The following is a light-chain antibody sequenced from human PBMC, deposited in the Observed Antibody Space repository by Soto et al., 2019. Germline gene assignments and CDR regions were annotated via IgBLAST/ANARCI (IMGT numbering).Light chain of an antibody. J-gene: IGKJ5*01. CDR3: QQYGSSPIT. CDR2: GAS. Sequence: EIVLTQSPGSLSLSPGERATLSCRASQSVSSSSLAWYQQKPGQAPNLLIYGASSRATGIPARFSGSGPGTDFTLTISRLEPEDFAVFYCQQYGSSPITFGQGTRLEIK. CDR1: QSVSSSS. V-gene: IGKV3-20*01.